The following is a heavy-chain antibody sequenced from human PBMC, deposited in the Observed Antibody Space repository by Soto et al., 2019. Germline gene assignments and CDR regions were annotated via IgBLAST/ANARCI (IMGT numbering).Heavy chain of an antibody. CDR3: ARRYGPGCDY. CDR1: GCSISRCY. CDR2: IYYSGST. J-gene: IGHJ4*02. D-gene: IGHD4-17*01. V-gene: IGHV4-59*08. Sequence: SEALSLTCTAYGCSISRCYWSWIVQPPGKGLELIGYIYYSGSTNYNPSLKSRVTISVDTSKNQFSLKLSSVTAADTAVYYCARRYGPGCDYWGQGTLVTVS.